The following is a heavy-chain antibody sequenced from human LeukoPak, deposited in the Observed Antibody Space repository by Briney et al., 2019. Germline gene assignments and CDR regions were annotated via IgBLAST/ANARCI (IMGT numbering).Heavy chain of an antibody. CDR2: ISGRGGST. V-gene: IGHV3-23*01. CDR3: AKDPYYDIWGSVCAY. CDR1: GFTFSSYA. Sequence: GGSLRLSCAASGFTFSSYAMSGVRQAPGKGLEWVSAISGRGGSTYYADSVKGRFTISRDNSRNTLYLQMTSLRAADTAVSYCAKDPYYDIWGSVCAYWGQRTLVTVSS. D-gene: IGHD3-9*01. J-gene: IGHJ4*02.